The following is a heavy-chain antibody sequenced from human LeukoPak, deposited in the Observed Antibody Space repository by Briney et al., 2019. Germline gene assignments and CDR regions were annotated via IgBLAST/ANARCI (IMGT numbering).Heavy chain of an antibody. J-gene: IGHJ4*02. CDR1: GFTFSSYE. V-gene: IGHV3-48*03. CDR2: ISSSGSTI. Sequence: GGSLRLSCAASGFTFSSYEMNWVRQAPGKGLEWVSYISSSGSTIYYADSVKGRFTISRDNAKNSLYLQVNSLRAEDTAVYYCARAGTIGSADYWGQGTLVTVSS. CDR3: ARAGTIGSADY. D-gene: IGHD4/OR15-4a*01.